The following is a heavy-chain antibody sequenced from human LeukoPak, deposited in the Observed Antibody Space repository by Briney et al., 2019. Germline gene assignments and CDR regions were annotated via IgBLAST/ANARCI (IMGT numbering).Heavy chain of an antibody. D-gene: IGHD2-21*02. CDR1: GGSFSGYY. CDR2: INHSGST. Sequence: KPSETLSLTCAVYGGSFSGYYWSWIRQPPGKGLEWIGEINHSGSTNYSPSLKSRVTISVDTSKNQFSLKLSSVTAADTAVYYCARRVVVTARNVFDYWGQGTLVTVSS. J-gene: IGHJ4*02. CDR3: ARRVVVTARNVFDY. V-gene: IGHV4-34*01.